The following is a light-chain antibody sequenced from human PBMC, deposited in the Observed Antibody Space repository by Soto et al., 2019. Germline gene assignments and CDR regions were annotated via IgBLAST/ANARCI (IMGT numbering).Light chain of an antibody. CDR1: SSNIGADLD. V-gene: IGLV1-40*01. J-gene: IGLJ2*01. Sequence: QSVLTQPPSVSGAPGQRVTISCTGSSSNIGADLDVHWYQQLPGTAPKLLIYGNNDRPSGVPDRFSGSKSGTSASLAITGLQAEDEADYYCSANAGGSTLVFGGGTQLTVL. CDR2: GNN. CDR3: SANAGGSTLV.